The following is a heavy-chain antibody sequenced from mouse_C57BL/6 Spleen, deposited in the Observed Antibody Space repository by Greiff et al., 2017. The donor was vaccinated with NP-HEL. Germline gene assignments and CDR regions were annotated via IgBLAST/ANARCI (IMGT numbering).Heavy chain of an antibody. V-gene: IGHV1-69*01. CDR2: IDPSDSYT. J-gene: IGHJ1*03. CDR1: GYTLTSYW. D-gene: IGHD1-1*01. CDR3: ARGFTTVVAPYWYFDV. Sequence: QVQLQQPGAELVMPGASVKLSCKASGYTLTSYWMHWVKQRPGQGLEWIGEIDPSDSYTNYNQKFKGKSTLTVDKSSSTSYMQLSSLTSEDSAVYYCARGFTTVVAPYWYFDVWGTGTTVTVSS.